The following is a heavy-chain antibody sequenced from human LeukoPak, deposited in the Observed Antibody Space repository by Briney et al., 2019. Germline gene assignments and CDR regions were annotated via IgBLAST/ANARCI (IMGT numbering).Heavy chain of an antibody. V-gene: IGHV4-59*12. CDR2: IYYSGST. CDR3: ARAHSLVYGDYVGCYFDY. CDR1: GGSISSYY. D-gene: IGHD4-17*01. J-gene: IGHJ4*02. Sequence: PSETLSLTCTVSGGSISSYYWSWIRQPPGKGLEWIGYIYYSGSTNYNPSLKSRVTISVDTSKNQFSLKLSSVTAADTAVYYCARAHSLVYGDYVGCYFDYWGQGTLVTVSS.